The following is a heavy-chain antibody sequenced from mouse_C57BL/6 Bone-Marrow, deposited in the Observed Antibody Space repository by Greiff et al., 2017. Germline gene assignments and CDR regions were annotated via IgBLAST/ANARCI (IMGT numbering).Heavy chain of an antibody. CDR3: ARNLLLLSYVPFCYAMDY. V-gene: IGHV5-17*01. Sequence: EVQLVESGGGLVKPGGSLKLSCAASGFTFSDYGMHWVRQAPEKGLEWVAYISSGSSTIYYADTVQGRFTISRDNAKNTLFLQMTSLRSEDTARYYCARNLLLLSYVPFCYAMDYWGQGTSVTVSS. D-gene: IGHD1-1*01. CDR2: ISSGSSTI. CDR1: GFTFSDYG. J-gene: IGHJ4*01.